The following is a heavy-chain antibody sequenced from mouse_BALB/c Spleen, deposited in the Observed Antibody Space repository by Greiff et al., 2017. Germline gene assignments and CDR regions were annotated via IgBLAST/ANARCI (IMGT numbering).Heavy chain of an antibody. CDR3: ARQNRGSFAY. J-gene: IGHJ3*01. CDR2: ISSGGGST. V-gene: IGHV5-12-1*01. CDR1: GFAFSSYD. Sequence: EVQVVESGGGLVKPGGSLKLSCAASGFAFSSYDMSWVRQTPEKRLEWVAYISSGGGSTYYPDTVKGRFTISRDNAKNTLYLQMSSLKSEDTAMYYCARQNRGSFAYWGQGTLVTVSA.